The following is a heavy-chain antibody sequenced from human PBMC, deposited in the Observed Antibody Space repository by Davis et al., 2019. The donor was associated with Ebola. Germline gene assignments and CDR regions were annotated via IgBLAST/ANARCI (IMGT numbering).Heavy chain of an antibody. CDR3: ARHGYSGHDYRAYFYGMDV. D-gene: IGHD5-12*01. CDR1: GFTFSSYG. V-gene: IGHV3-33*01. CDR2: IWYDEKNK. J-gene: IGHJ6*02. Sequence: PGGSLRPSCAASGFTFSSYGLHWVRQAQGKGLEWVTVIWYDEKNKYHRDSVKGRFTISRDNYKNPLYLQMNSLRAEDTAVYYCARHGYSGHDYRAYFYGMDVWGQGTTVTVTS.